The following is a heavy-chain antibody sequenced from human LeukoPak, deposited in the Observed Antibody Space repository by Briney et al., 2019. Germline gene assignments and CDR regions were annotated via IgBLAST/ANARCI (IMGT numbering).Heavy chain of an antibody. V-gene: IGHV7-4-1*02. CDR1: GYTFTSYA. CDR3: ARVAEFTHTVTRSRNWFDP. Sequence: ASVKVSCKASGYTFTSYAMSWVRQAPGQGLEWMGWINTNTGNPTYAQGFTGRFVFSLDTSVSTAYLQISSLKAEDTAVYYCARVAEFTHTVTRSRNWFDPWGQGTLVTVSS. J-gene: IGHJ5*02. CDR2: INTNTGNP. D-gene: IGHD4-17*01.